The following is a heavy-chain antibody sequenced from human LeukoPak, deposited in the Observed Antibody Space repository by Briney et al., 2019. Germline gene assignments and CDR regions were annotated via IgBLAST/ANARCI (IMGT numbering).Heavy chain of an antibody. CDR3: ARDRYYYDSSGYYYDY. CDR1: GFTFSNYG. D-gene: IGHD3-22*01. J-gene: IGHJ4*02. V-gene: IGHV3-30*03. CDR2: ISYDGSNK. Sequence: ARSLRLSCTASGFTFSNYGMHWVRQAPGKGLEWVAVISYDGSNKYYADSVKGRFTISRDNSKNTLYLEMNRLRAEDTAVYYCARDRYYYDSSGYYYDYWGQGTLVTVSS.